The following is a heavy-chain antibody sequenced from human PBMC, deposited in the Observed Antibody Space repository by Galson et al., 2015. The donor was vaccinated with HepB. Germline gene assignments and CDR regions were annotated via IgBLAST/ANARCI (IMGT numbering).Heavy chain of an antibody. CDR3: ALAVAGSNYYYYGLDV. J-gene: IGHJ6*02. CDR2: ITSSSDYI. V-gene: IGHV3-21*01. CDR1: GITFSSYS. D-gene: IGHD6-19*01. Sequence: SLRLSCAASGITFSSYSMNWVRQAPGKGLEWVSSITSSSDYIYYADSVKGRFTISRDNSKNSLFLRMNGLRAEDTAVHYCALAVAGSNYYYYGLDVWGQGATVTVSS.